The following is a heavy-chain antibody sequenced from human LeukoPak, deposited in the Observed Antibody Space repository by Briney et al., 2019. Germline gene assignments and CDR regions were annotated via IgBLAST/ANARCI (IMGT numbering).Heavy chain of an antibody. D-gene: IGHD4-23*01. CDR2: ISYDGSNK. J-gene: IGHJ4*02. Sequence: GGSLRLSCAASGFTFSSYAMHWVRQAPGKGLEWVAVISYDGSNKYYADSVKGRFTISRDNSKNTLYLQMNSLRAEDTAVYYCARAHGGNSGRDYWGQGTLVTVPS. CDR1: GFTFSSYA. CDR3: ARAHGGNSGRDY. V-gene: IGHV3-30*01.